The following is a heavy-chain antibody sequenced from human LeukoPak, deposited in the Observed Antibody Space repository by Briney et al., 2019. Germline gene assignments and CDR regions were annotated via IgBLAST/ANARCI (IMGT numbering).Heavy chain of an antibody. Sequence: SETLSLTCAVYGVSFSGYYWSWIRQPPGKGLEWIGEINHSGSTNYNPSLKSRVTISVDTSKNQFSLKLSSVTAADTAVYYCATEMVVAATPGFSGLNWFDPWGQGTLVTVSS. CDR2: INHSGST. CDR1: GVSFSGYY. CDR3: ATEMVVAATPGFSGLNWFDP. J-gene: IGHJ5*02. D-gene: IGHD2-15*01. V-gene: IGHV4-34*01.